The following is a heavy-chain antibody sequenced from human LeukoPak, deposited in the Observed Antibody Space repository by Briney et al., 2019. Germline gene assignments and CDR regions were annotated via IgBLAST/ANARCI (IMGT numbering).Heavy chain of an antibody. D-gene: IGHD3-9*01. J-gene: IGHJ3*02. CDR3: AKDLSGYYSFDI. V-gene: IGHV3-33*06. CDR1: GFTFRSYA. CDR2: LWYDGSHQ. Sequence: PGRSLRLSCAASGFTFRSYAMHWVRQAPGEGLEWVAVLWYDGSHQSYADSVRGRFTISRDNSQNTLYLQMDNLRAENTALYYCAKDLSGYYSFDIRGQGTMVTVSS.